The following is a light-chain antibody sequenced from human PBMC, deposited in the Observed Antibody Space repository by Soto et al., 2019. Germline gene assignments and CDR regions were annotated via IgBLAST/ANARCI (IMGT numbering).Light chain of an antibody. CDR1: QSVTTY. J-gene: IGKJ1*01. V-gene: IGKV3-11*01. Sequence: EIVLTQSPATLSLSPWERATLSCRASQSVTTYLAWYQQKPGQAPRLLIYDASNRATGVPARFSGSGSGTDFTLTISSLEPEDFAVYYCQQYGSSLWTFGQGTKVDIK. CDR2: DAS. CDR3: QQYGSSLWT.